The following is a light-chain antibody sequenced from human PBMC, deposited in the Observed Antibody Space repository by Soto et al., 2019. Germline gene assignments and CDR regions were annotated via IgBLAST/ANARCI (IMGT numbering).Light chain of an antibody. V-gene: IGKV3-20*01. Sequence: EIVLTQAPGTLSLSPGERVTLSCRASQSVSSNHLAWYRQKPGQAPRLLIYGASTRATDIPDRFSGSGSGTDFSLTISRVEPDDFAVYYCQHYGNSLWTFGQGTKVEV. CDR1: QSVSSNH. CDR2: GAS. CDR3: QHYGNSLWT. J-gene: IGKJ1*01.